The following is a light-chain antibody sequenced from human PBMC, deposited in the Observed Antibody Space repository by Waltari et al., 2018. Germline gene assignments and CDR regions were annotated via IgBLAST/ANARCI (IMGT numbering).Light chain of an antibody. J-gene: IGKJ1*01. CDR3: QQRSNRPPK. V-gene: IGKV3-11*01. Sequence: EIVLTQSPATLSLSPGERATLSCRASQSVSSYLAWYQQKPGQAPRLLIYDASNRATGIPARFSGSGSGTDFTLTISSLEPEDFAVYYCQQRSNRPPKFGQGTKVEIK. CDR1: QSVSSY. CDR2: DAS.